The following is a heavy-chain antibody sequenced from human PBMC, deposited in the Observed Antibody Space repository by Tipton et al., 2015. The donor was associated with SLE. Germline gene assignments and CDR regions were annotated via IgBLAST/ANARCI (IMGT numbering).Heavy chain of an antibody. D-gene: IGHD2-15*01. CDR3: ARGGGGAFDI. V-gene: IGHV4-39*07. CDR2: IYYSVSA. J-gene: IGHJ3*02. CDR1: SGSLSSSSYY. Sequence: TLSLTCTVSSGSLSSSSYYWGWIRQPPGKGLEWIGSIYYSVSANYNPSLKSRVTISVDTSKNQFSLRLTAVTAADTAMYYCARGGGGAFDIWGQGTMVTVSS.